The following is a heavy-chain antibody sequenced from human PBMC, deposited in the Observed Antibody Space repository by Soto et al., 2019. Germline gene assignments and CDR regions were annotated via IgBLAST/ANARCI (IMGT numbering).Heavy chain of an antibody. Sequence: QITLKEAGPPLVKPTQTLTLTCTFSGFSLITSGVGVGWVRQPPGKALEWLALIYWDDDKGYSTSLKSRLTINKDTSRNQVVLTMTNMDPADTATYYCAHTMAPRIFDYWGQGTLVTVSS. J-gene: IGHJ4*02. CDR1: GFSLITSGVG. V-gene: IGHV2-5*02. CDR3: AHTMAPRIFDY. CDR2: IYWDDDK.